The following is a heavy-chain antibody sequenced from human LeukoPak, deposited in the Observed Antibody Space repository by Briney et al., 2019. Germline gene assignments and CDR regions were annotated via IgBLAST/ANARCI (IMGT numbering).Heavy chain of an antibody. CDR2: ISYDGSNK. CDR1: GFTFSSYA. J-gene: IGHJ4*02. V-gene: IGHV3-30*04. CDR3: AREFLPDPGPYDY. Sequence: GGSLRLSCAASGFTFSSYAMHWVRQAPGKGLEWVAAISYDGSNKYYADSVKGRFTISRDNSKNTLYLQMNSLRAEDTAVYYCAREFLPDPGPYDYWGQGTLVTVSS. D-gene: IGHD3-3*01.